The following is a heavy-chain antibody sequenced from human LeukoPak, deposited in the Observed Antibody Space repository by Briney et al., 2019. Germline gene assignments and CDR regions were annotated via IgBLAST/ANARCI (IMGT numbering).Heavy chain of an antibody. CDR1: GYTFTSYW. CDR3: ARSDSSSPDAYDI. D-gene: IGHD6-13*01. CDR2: IYPDDSDT. V-gene: IGHV5-51*01. J-gene: IGHJ3*02. Sequence: GESLKISCKGSGYTFTSYWIAWGRQMPGKGLAWMGIIYPDDSDTRYSPSCQGQVTISDDKSINTAYLQWSSLKASDTGMYYCARSDSSSPDAYDIWGQETLVTVSS.